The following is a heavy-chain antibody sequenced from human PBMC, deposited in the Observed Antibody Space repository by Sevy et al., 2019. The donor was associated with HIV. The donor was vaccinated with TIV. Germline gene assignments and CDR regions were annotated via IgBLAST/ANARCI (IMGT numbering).Heavy chain of an antibody. CDR2: SSGSGGST. CDR1: GFTFSSRA. D-gene: IGHD3-10*01. V-gene: IGHV3-23*01. CDR3: AKDRGGNYYYGMDV. Sequence: GGSLRLSCAASGFTFSSRAMGWVRQAPGKGLEWVSISSGSGGSTYYADSVKGRFTISRDNSKNTLYLQMNSLRAEDTAIYYCAKDRGGNYYYGMDVWGQGTTVTVSS. J-gene: IGHJ6*02.